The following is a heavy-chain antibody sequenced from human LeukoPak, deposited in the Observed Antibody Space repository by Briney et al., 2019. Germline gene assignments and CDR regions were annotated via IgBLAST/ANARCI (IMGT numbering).Heavy chain of an antibody. J-gene: IGHJ2*01. CDR2: INGGNGNT. V-gene: IGHV1-3*01. Sequence: ASVKVSCKASGYSFTTYAMHWVRQAPGQRLEWMGWINGGNGNTKYSEKFQGRVTFIRDTSVSTAYMELSRLRSEDTAVYYCARRAQQVALDLWGRGTPVTVSS. CDR3: ARRAQQVALDL. CDR1: GYSFTTYA. D-gene: IGHD5-12*01.